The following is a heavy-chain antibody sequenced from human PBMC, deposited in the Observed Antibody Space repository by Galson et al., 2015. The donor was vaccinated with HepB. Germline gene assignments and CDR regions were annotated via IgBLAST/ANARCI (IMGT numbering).Heavy chain of an antibody. CDR1: GFTFSSYA. Sequence: CAVSGFTFSSYAMSWVRQAPGKGLEWVSAISGSGGSTYYADSVKGRFTISRDNSKNTLYLQMNSLRAEDTAVYYCANRYDSSGYSFYYFYYGMDVWGQGTTVTVSS. CDR3: ANRYDSSGYSFYYFYYGMDV. V-gene: IGHV3-23*01. CDR2: ISGSGGST. J-gene: IGHJ6*02. D-gene: IGHD3-22*01.